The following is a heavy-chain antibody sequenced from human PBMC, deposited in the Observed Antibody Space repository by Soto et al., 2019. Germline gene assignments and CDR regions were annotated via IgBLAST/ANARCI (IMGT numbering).Heavy chain of an antibody. CDR1: GGTFSSYA. V-gene: IGHV1-69*13. D-gene: IGHD6-6*01. J-gene: IGHJ6*02. CDR3: ASSIAAHTDYYYYGMDV. Sequence: WASVKVSCKASGGTFSSYAISWVRQAPGQGLEWMGGIIPIFGTANYAQKFQGRVTITADESTSTAYMELSSLRSEDTAVYYCASSIAAHTDYYYYGMDVWGQGTTVTVSS. CDR2: IIPIFGTA.